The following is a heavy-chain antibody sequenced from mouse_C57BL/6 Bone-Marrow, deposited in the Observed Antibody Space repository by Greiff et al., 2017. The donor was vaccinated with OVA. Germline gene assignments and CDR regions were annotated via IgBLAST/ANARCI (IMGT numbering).Heavy chain of an antibody. D-gene: IGHD1-1*01. V-gene: IGHV14-4*01. CDR1: GFNIKDDY. CDR3: TTAVVARYYFDY. Sequence: EVQLQQSGAELVRPGASVKLSCTASGFNIKDDYMHWVKQRPEQGLEWIGWIDPENGDTEYASKFQGKATITADTSSNTAYLQLSSLTSEDTAVYYCTTAVVARYYFDYWGQGTTRTVSS. J-gene: IGHJ2*01. CDR2: IDPENGDT.